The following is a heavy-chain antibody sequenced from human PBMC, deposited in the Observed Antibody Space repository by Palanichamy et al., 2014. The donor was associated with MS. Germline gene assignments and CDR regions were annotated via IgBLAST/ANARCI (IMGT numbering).Heavy chain of an antibody. D-gene: IGHD3-10*01. Sequence: VQLVQSGAEVKEPGASVRVSCKASGYTFSSYGISWARQAPGQGLEWMGWISTYNDNTKYAQKFQDRVTMTTDTSTTTAHMDLRSLRSDDSAVYFCARDIGPVPGDYYYGLDVWGQGTTVTVSS. CDR1: GYTFSSYG. CDR2: ISTYNDNT. J-gene: IGHJ6*02. V-gene: IGHV1-18*04. CDR3: ARDIGPVPGDYYYGLDV.